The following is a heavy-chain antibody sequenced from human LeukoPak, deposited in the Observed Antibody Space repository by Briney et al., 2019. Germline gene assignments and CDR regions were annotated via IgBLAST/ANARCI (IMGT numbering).Heavy chain of an antibody. Sequence: GGSLRLSCAASGFTFSSHWMHWVRQAPGKGLVWVSRINGDGSNTTYADSVKGRFTISRDNAKNTLYLQMNSLRAEDTAVYYCARVGRYCSGGSCYYPYDAFDIWGQGTMVTVSS. CDR1: GFTFSSHW. J-gene: IGHJ3*02. CDR2: INGDGSNT. D-gene: IGHD2-15*01. CDR3: ARVGRYCSGGSCYYPYDAFDI. V-gene: IGHV3-74*03.